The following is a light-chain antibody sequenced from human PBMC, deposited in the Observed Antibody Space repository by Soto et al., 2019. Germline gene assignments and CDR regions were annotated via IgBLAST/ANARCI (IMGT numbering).Light chain of an antibody. CDR2: KGT. CDR1: DSDVGAYDS. J-gene: IGLJ1*01. CDR3: CSSAPESTYV. Sequence: QSALAQPASVSGSPGQSITISCTGTDSDVGAYDSVSWYQQHPHKAPQLIIYKGTQRPSGVSNRISGSTSGNAASLTISGLQADYEADYFCCSSAPESTYVFGTGTKLTVL. V-gene: IGLV2-23*01.